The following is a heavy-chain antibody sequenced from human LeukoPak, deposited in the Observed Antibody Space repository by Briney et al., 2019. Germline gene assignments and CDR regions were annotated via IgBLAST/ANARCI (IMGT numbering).Heavy chain of an antibody. CDR3: ARRCYYDSTGYFE. Sequence: SETLSLTCTVSGDFISSSSYYWGWIRQPPGKGLEWIGDVYYSGRTYYNPSLKSRVFISIDTSKSYFSLNLNFVTAADTAVYYCARRCYYDSTGYFEWGRGSLVTVSS. V-gene: IGHV4-39*02. CDR2: VYYSGRT. CDR1: GDFISSSSYY. J-gene: IGHJ1*01. D-gene: IGHD3-22*01.